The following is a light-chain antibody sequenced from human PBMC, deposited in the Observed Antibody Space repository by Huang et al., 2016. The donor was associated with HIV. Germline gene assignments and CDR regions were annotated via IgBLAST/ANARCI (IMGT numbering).Light chain of an antibody. Sequence: DIQMTQSPSSLSASVGDRVTITCQASQDISNYLNWYQHKPGKAPNLLIDDASDLETGFPSRFSGSGSGTDFTFTISSLQPEDIATYYCQHQNTFGGGSKVEIK. CDR1: QDISNY. CDR2: DAS. J-gene: IGKJ4*01. CDR3: QHQNT. V-gene: IGKV1-33*01.